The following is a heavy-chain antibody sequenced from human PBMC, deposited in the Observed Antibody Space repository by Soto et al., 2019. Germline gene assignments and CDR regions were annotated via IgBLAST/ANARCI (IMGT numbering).Heavy chain of an antibody. J-gene: IGHJ4*02. CDR2: ISYDGSNK. D-gene: IGHD4-17*01. CDR3: AREQNLDYEGEGVDY. CDR1: GFTFSSYA. Sequence: QVQLVESGGGVVQPGRSLRLSCAASGFTFSSYAMHWVRQAPGKGLEWVAVISYDGSNKYYADSVKGRFTISRDNSKNTLYLQMNSLRAEDTAVYYCAREQNLDYEGEGVDYWGQGTLVTVSS. V-gene: IGHV3-30-3*01.